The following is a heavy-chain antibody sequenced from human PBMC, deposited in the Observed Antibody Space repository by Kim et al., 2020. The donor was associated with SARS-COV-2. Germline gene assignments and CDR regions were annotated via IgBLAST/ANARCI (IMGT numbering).Heavy chain of an antibody. D-gene: IGHD3-9*01. J-gene: IGHJ6*02. CDR3: ARDLYYEILTGPYYGMDV. CDR1: GFTFSSYA. Sequence: GGSLRLSCAASGFTFSSYAMHWVRQAPGKGLEWVAVISYDGNNKYYADSVKGRFTISRDNSKNTLSLQMNSLRAEDTAGYYCARDLYYEILTGPYYGMDVWGQGTTVTVS. V-gene: IGHV3-30-3*01. CDR2: ISYDGNNK.